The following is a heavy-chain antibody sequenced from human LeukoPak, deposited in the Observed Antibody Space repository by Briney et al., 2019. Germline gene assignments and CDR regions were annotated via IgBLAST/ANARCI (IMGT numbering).Heavy chain of an antibody. Sequence: SETLSLTCAVYGWSFSRYYWSWIRQPPGKGLEWIGEINHSGSTNYNPSLKSRVTISVDTSKNQFSLKLSSVTAADTAVYYCARDQQGNFDYWGQGTLVTVSS. D-gene: IGHD7-27*01. CDR1: GWSFSRYY. CDR3: ARDQQGNFDY. J-gene: IGHJ4*02. V-gene: IGHV4-34*01. CDR2: INHSGST.